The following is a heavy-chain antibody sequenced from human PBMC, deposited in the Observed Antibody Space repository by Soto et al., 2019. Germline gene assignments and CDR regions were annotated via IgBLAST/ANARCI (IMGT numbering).Heavy chain of an antibody. J-gene: IGHJ6*02. CDR3: ARDLASGWFTMVRGVIIPDYYYGMDV. Sequence: GGSLRLSCAASGFTFSSYSMNWVRQAPGKGLEWVSYISSSSSTIYYADSVKGRFTISRDNAKNSLYLQMNSLRDEDTAVYYCARDLASGWFTMVRGVIIPDYYYGMDVWGQGTTVTAP. CDR1: GFTFSSYS. V-gene: IGHV3-48*02. D-gene: IGHD3-10*01. CDR2: ISSSSSTI.